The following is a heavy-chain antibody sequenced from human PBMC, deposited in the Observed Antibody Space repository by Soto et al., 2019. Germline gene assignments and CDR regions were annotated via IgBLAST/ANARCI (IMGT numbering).Heavy chain of an antibody. CDR2: IYPGDSDT. Sequence: PGESLKISCKGSGYSFTSYWIGWVRQMPGKGLEWMGIIYPGDSDTRYSPSFQGQVTISADKSISTAYLQWSSLKASDTAMYYCARGGPIDNYYGSGSNYYCYYGTDVWGQGTTVTVSS. CDR3: ARGGPIDNYYGSGSNYYCYYGTDV. D-gene: IGHD3-10*01. CDR1: GYSFTSYW. J-gene: IGHJ6*02. V-gene: IGHV5-51*01.